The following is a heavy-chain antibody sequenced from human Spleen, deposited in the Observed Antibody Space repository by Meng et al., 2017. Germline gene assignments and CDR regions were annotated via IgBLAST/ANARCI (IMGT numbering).Heavy chain of an antibody. J-gene: IGHJ4*02. CDR2: IHHNGST. V-gene: IGHV4-31*03. Sequence: QVQLQESGPRLVKTSQTLSLTCSFVSGSISSGGNYCSWSRQLPGKGLEWIGYIHHNGSTNYNPSLKSRVSISADTSKNKFSLKLTSVTVADTAVYYCASGGGVVIVYWGQGTLVTVSS. D-gene: IGHD3-3*01. CDR1: SGSISSGGNY. CDR3: ASGGGVVIVY.